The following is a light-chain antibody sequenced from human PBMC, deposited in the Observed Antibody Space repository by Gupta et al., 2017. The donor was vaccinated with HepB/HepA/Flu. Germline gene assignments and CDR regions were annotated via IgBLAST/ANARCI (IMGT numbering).Light chain of an antibody. CDR2: GAS. Sequence: EIVMTQSPATLSVSPGERATLSCRASQSVTSNLAWYQQRPGQAPRLLFYGASTRATGIPARFSGSGSGTEFILTISSLQSEDLAVYYCQQDNYWPYTFGRGTKLEIK. V-gene: IGKV3-15*01. CDR3: QQDNYWPYT. CDR1: QSVTSN. J-gene: IGKJ2*01.